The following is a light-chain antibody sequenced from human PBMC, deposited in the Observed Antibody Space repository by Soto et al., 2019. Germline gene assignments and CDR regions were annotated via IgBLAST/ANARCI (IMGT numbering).Light chain of an antibody. CDR1: SSDVGSYNL. CDR2: EVS. J-gene: IGLJ1*01. V-gene: IGLV2-23*02. Sequence: QSVLTQPASASGSPGQSITISCTGTSSDVGSYNLVSWYQQHPGKAPKLMIYEVSKRPSGVSNRFSGSKSGNTASLTISGLQAEDEADYYCCSYAGSSTFLVFGTGTKVTVL. CDR3: CSYAGSSTFLV.